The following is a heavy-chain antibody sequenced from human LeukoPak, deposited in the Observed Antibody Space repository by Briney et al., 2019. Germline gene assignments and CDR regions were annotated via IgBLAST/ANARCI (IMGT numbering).Heavy chain of an antibody. V-gene: IGHV1-18*01. Sequence: ASVKVSCKASGYTFTTYGVTWVRQAPRQGLEWMGWISAYNGDTKYAQKFQGRITMTTDTSTSTANMELRSLRSDDTAVYYCARDQSSSCQLLDYWGQGTLVTISS. J-gene: IGHJ4*02. CDR2: ISAYNGDT. CDR1: GYTFTTYG. CDR3: ARDQSSSCQLLDY. D-gene: IGHD6-13*01.